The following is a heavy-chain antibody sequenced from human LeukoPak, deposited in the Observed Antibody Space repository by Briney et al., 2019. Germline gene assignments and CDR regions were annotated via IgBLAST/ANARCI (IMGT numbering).Heavy chain of an antibody. CDR1: GLTVSSNY. CDR2: SGGST. Sequence: GGSLRLSCAASGLTVSSNYMSWVRQAPGKGLEWVSVSGGSTYYADSVKGRFTISRDNSKNTLYLQMNSLRAEDTAVCYCASRGDYGINYWGQGTLVTVSS. J-gene: IGHJ4*02. V-gene: IGHV3-53*01. CDR3: ASRGDYGINY. D-gene: IGHD4-17*01.